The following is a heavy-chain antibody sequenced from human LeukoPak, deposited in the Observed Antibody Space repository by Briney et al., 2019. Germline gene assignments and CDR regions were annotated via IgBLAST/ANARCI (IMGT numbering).Heavy chain of an antibody. CDR3: AAGRAYYYDSSGYSLLGKNWFAP. D-gene: IGHD3-22*01. Sequence: SVKVSCKASGFTFTSSAVQWVRQARGQRLEWIGWIVAGSGNTNYAQKFQERVTITRDMSTSTAYMELSSLRSEDTAVYYCAAGRAYYYDSSGYSLLGKNWFAPWGKEPLVTVSS. CDR2: IVAGSGNT. CDR1: GFTFTSSA. V-gene: IGHV1-58*01. J-gene: IGHJ5*02.